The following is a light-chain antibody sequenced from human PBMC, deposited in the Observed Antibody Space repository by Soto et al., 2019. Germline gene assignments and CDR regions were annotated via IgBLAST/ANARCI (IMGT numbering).Light chain of an antibody. CDR3: QQYGSSPWT. CDR1: QSVSSSY. Sequence: EIVLTQSPGTLSLSPGERATLSCRASQSVSSSYLAWYQQKPGQAPRPLIYGASSRATGIPDRFSGRGSGTDFTLTISRLEHEDFAVYYCQQYGSSPWTFGQGTKVEIK. V-gene: IGKV3-20*01. CDR2: GAS. J-gene: IGKJ1*01.